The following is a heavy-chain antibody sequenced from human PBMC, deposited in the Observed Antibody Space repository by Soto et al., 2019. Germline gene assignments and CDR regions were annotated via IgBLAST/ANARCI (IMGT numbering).Heavy chain of an antibody. CDR3: ARAHTPSGRHRRGWFDP. D-gene: IGHD2-15*01. V-gene: IGHV4-34*01. J-gene: IGHJ5*02. CDR1: GGSFSGYY. CDR2: INHSGST. Sequence: PSETLSLTCAVYGGSFSGYYWSWIRQPPGKGLEWIGEINHSGSTNYNPSLKSRVTISVDTSKNQFSLKLSSVTAADTAVYYCARAHTPSGRHRRGWFDPWGQGTRVTVS.